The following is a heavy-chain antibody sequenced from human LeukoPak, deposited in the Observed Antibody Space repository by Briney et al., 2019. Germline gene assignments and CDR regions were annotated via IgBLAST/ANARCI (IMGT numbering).Heavy chain of an antibody. CDR2: IRSKANGGTT. CDR3: ARNFPWRARSLTTPPFDY. CDR1: VFTFHDYV. D-gene: IGHD3-16*02. J-gene: IGHJ4*02. V-gene: IGHV3-49*04. Sequence: GGSLTVPCPHCVFTFHDYVLSWVDQAPGKGLEWVGFIRSKANGGTTEYAASVKGRFSISRDDSKSIAYLQMNSLRAEDTAVYYCARNFPWRARSLTTPPFDYWGQGTLVTVSS.